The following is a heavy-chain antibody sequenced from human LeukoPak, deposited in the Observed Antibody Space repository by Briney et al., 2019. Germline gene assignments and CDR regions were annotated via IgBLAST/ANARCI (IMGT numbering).Heavy chain of an antibody. Sequence: ASAKVSCKASGYTFTGYYMHWVRQAPGQGLEWVGWINPNSGGTNYSQKFQGRVTMTRDTSISTDYMELSRLRSDDTAVYYCARTHLYSKYYYYCYMDVWGKGSTVTVSS. CDR2: INPNSGGT. D-gene: IGHD4-11*01. J-gene: IGHJ6*03. CDR3: ARTHLYSKYYYYCYMDV. CDR1: GYTFTGYY. V-gene: IGHV1-2*02.